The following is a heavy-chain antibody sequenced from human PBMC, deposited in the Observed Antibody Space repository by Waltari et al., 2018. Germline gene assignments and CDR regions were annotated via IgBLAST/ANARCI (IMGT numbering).Heavy chain of an antibody. CDR2: IYHSGST. CDR3: ARVSYYDFWSGYSSWFDP. CDR1: GYSISSGYY. J-gene: IGHJ5*02. Sequence: QMQLQESGPGLVKPSETLSLTCAVSGYSISSGYYWGWIRQPPGKGLEWIGSIYHSGSTYYNPSLKSRVTISVDTSKNQFSLKLSSVTAADTAVYYCARVSYYDFWSGYSSWFDPWGQGTLVTVSS. D-gene: IGHD3-3*01. V-gene: IGHV4-38-2*01.